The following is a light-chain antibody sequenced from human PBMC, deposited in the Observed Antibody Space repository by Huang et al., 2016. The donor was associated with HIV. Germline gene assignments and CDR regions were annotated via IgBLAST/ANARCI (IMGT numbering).Light chain of an antibody. Sequence: DIQMTQSPSSLSASVGDSVTITCRPSRHIDNYLNWYQQKPGTAPDLLIYATSSLQSGVPSRFSVSGSGTDFTLTISSLQPDDFATYYCQQSYSLPRTFGQGTKVEVK. CDR3: QQSYSLPRT. J-gene: IGKJ1*01. V-gene: IGKV1-39*01. CDR1: RHIDNY. CDR2: ATS.